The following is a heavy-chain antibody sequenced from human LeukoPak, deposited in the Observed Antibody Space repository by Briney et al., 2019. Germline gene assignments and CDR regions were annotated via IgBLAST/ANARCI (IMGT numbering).Heavy chain of an antibody. V-gene: IGHV3-23*01. Sequence: GGSLRLSCAASGFTFSSYAMSWVRQAPGKGLEWVSAISGSGGSTYYADSVKGRFTISRDNSKNTLYLQMNSLKTEDTAVYYCTTVRRYPVVVDYWGQGTLVTVSS. CDR2: ISGSGGST. D-gene: IGHD3-9*01. CDR3: TTVRRYPVVVDY. CDR1: GFTFSSYA. J-gene: IGHJ4*02.